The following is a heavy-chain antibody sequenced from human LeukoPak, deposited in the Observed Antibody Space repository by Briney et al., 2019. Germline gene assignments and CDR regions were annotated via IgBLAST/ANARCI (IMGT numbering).Heavy chain of an antibody. Sequence: GGSLRLSCTSSGFTFGDYAMTWFRQAPGKGLEWVAFIRSKPYGGTKGYAASVKGRFSISTDDSKSTAYLQMSSLKTEDAAVYYCTLDPGYSNNQGYWGQGILVTVSS. CDR2: IRSKPYGGTK. J-gene: IGHJ4*02. V-gene: IGHV3-49*03. CDR1: GFTFGDYA. CDR3: TLDPGYSNNQGY. D-gene: IGHD6-13*01.